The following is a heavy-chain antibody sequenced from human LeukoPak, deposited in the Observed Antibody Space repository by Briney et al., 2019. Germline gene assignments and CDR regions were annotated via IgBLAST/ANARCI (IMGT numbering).Heavy chain of an antibody. D-gene: IGHD3-10*01. V-gene: IGHV1-18*01. J-gene: IGHJ3*02. CDR1: GYTFTSYG. CDR2: ISAYNGNT. Sequence: ASVNVSCKASGYTFTSYGISWVRQAPGQGLEWMGWISAYNGNTNYAQKLQGRVTMTTDTSTSTAYMELRSLRSDDTAVYYCARSSVRRSMVRGVVSSPFDIWGQGTMVTVSS. CDR3: ARSSVRRSMVRGVVSSPFDI.